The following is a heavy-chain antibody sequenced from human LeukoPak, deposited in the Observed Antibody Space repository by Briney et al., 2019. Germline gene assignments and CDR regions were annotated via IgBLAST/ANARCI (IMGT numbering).Heavy chain of an antibody. CDR3: ARDFSKYQLVSLAAY. D-gene: IGHD2-2*01. J-gene: IGHJ4*02. V-gene: IGHV3-30*03. CDR1: GFTFSSYG. Sequence: SLRLSSAASGFTFSSYGMHWVRQAPGKGLEWVAVISYDGSNKYYADSVKGRFTISRDNSKNTLYLQMNSLRAEDTAVYYCARDFSKYQLVSLAAYWGQGTLVTVSS. CDR2: ISYDGSNK.